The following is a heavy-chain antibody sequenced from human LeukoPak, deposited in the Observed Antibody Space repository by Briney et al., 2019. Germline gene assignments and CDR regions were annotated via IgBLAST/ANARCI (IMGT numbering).Heavy chain of an antibody. CDR1: GGTFNNYT. Sequence: ASVKVSCKASGGTFNNYTISWVRQAPGQGLEWMGGIIPIFGTANYAQKFQGRVTITADKSTSTAYMELSSLRSEDTAVYYCARVGNAAADYLYHYYYMDVWGKGTTVTISS. CDR2: IIPIFGTA. V-gene: IGHV1-69*06. CDR3: ARVGNAAADYLYHYYYMDV. J-gene: IGHJ6*03. D-gene: IGHD6-13*01.